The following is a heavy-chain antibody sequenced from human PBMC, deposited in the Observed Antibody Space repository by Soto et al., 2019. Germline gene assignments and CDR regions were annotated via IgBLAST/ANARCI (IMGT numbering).Heavy chain of an antibody. CDR3: ARDYFGLANWFDP. D-gene: IGHD3-10*01. Sequence: ASGKVSCKASGYTFTSYAMHWVRQAPGQRLEWMGWINAGNGNTKYSQKFQGRVTITRDTSASTAYMELSSLRSEDTAVYYCARDYFGLANWFDPWGQGTLVTISS. CDR2: INAGNGNT. V-gene: IGHV1-3*01. CDR1: GYTFTSYA. J-gene: IGHJ5*02.